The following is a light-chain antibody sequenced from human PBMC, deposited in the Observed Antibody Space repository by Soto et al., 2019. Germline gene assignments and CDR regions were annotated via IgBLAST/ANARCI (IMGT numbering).Light chain of an antibody. V-gene: IGKV1-12*01. CDR1: QGISSW. CDR3: PQAHSFPLT. J-gene: IGKJ4*01. CDR2: AAS. Sequence: DIQMTQSSSSVSASVGDRVTLACRASQGISSWLAWYQQKPGKDPKLLIYAASSLQSGVPSLLSGSGSGPDFTLTFSSLQPEEFATYYCPQAHSFPLTFGGGTKGDIK.